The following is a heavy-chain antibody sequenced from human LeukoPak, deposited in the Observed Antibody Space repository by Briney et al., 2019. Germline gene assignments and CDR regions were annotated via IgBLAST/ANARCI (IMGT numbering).Heavy chain of an antibody. D-gene: IGHD3-9*01. CDR2: INHRGST. Sequence: PSETLSRTCGVYGGSFSGYYWSWIRQPPGKGLEWIEEINHRGSTNYNPSLKSRLTISVDTSRNQFSLKLNSVTAADTAVYYCAREGYDILTGYFNDYWGQGTLVTVSS. J-gene: IGHJ4*02. CDR3: AREGYDILTGYFNDY. CDR1: GGSFSGYY. V-gene: IGHV4-34*01.